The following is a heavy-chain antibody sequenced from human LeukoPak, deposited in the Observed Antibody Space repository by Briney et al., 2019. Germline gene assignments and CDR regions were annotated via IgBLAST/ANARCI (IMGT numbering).Heavy chain of an antibody. Sequence: SETLSLTCTVSGGSISSSSYYWGWIRQPPGKGLEWIGSIYYSGSTYYNPSLKSRVTISVDTSKNQFSLKLSSVTAADTAVYYCAPQPLLRYNWFDPWGQGTLVTVSS. V-gene: IGHV4-39*07. CDR2: IYYSGST. D-gene: IGHD2-15*01. CDR3: APQPLLRYNWFDP. J-gene: IGHJ5*02. CDR1: GGSISSSSYY.